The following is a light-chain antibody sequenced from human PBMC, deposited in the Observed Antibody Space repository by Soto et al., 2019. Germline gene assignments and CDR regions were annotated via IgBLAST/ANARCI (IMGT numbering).Light chain of an antibody. CDR2: AAS. V-gene: IGKV3-20*01. J-gene: IGKJ1*01. CDR1: QSISSTY. CDR3: QQYFASSWT. Sequence: EIVLTQSPGTLSLSPGERATLSCRASQSISSTYLAWYRQKSGQAPRLLIYAASSRATGIPDRFSGSGSGXXXXXXIXRLEPEDFAVYYCQQYFASSWTFGQGTRVEIK.